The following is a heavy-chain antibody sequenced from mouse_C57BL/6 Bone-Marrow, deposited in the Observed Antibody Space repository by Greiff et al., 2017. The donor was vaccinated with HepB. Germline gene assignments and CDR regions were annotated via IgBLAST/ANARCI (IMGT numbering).Heavy chain of an antibody. CDR2: IDPSDSEN. CDR1: GYTFTSYW. J-gene: IGHJ1*03. V-gene: IGHV1-52*01. Sequence: QVQLQQPGAELVRPGSSVKLSCKASGYTFTSYWMHWVKQRPIQGLEWIGNIDPSDSENHYNQKFKDKATLTVDKSSSTAYMQLSSLTSEDSAVYYCARQDGSLWWYFDVWGTGTTVTVSS. D-gene: IGHD6-2*01. CDR3: ARQDGSLWWYFDV.